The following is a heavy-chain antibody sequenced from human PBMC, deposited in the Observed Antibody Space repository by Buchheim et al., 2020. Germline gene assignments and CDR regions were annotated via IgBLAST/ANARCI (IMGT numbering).Heavy chain of an antibody. CDR2: ISGGSNPI. D-gene: IGHD3-10*01. V-gene: IGHV3-48*01. Sequence: EVQLVESGGGLVQPGGSLRLSCAASGFAFSAYSMNWVRQAPGKGLEWLSYISGGSNPIYYADSVKGRFTISRDNAKNSLYLQMNSLRAEDTAVYYCAREGFDFASGSYSDMGNWFDPWGQGTL. CDR1: GFAFSAYS. CDR3: AREGFDFASGSYSDMGNWFDP. J-gene: IGHJ5*02.